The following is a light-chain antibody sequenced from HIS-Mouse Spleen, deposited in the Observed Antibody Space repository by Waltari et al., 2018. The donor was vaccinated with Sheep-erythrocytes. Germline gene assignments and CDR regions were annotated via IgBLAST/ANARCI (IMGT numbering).Light chain of an antibody. J-gene: IGLJ2*01. CDR3: QVWDSSSDHPVV. V-gene: IGLV3-21*03. Sequence: SYVLTQPPSVSVAPGKTARITCGGNNIGSKSVHWYQQKPGQAPGLVVYDDSGRPSGIPERFSGSNSGNTATLTISRVEAGDEADYYCQVWDSSSDHPVVFGGGTKLTVL. CDR2: DDS. CDR1: NIGSKS.